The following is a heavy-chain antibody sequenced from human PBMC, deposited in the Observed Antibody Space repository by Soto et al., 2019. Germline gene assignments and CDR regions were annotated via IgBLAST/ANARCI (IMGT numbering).Heavy chain of an antibody. V-gene: IGHV1-2*02. Sequence: QVQLVQSGSDVKKPGASFTVSCKASGYIFSDYYIHWVRQAPGQGLEWMGWIDPRNGGTKYAQKFQHRLTMTTDTSTSTALLELRRLTLDDTAVFFCARVLYRNGIHAWGQGTLVTVSS. CDR1: GYIFSDYY. CDR2: IDPRNGGT. D-gene: IGHD2-21*01. J-gene: IGHJ4*02. CDR3: ARVLYRNGIHA.